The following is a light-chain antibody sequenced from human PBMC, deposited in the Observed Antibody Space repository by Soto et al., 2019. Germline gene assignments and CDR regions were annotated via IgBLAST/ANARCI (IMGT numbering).Light chain of an antibody. J-gene: IGKJ3*01. Sequence: DIVMTQSPDSLAVSLGERATINCKSSQSVLYTSNNKNYLAWYQQKPGQPPKLLIYWASTRESGVPDRFSGSGSGTDFTLSIGSLQAEDVAVYYCQQYYSSPHTFGPGTKVDTK. CDR2: WAS. V-gene: IGKV4-1*01. CDR1: QSVLYTSNNKNY. CDR3: QQYYSSPHT.